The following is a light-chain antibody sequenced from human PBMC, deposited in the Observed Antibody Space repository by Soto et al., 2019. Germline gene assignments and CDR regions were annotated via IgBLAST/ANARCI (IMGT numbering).Light chain of an antibody. CDR2: GNN. V-gene: IGLV1-40*01. CDR3: QSYDSSRTGARV. CDR1: SSNIGAGYD. Sequence: QSVLTQPPSVSGAPGQRVTISCTGSSSNIGAGYDVQWYQQLPGTAPKLLIYGNNNRPSGVPDRFSGSKSGTSASLAITGLQAEDEADYYCQSYDSSRTGARVFGGGTKLTVL. J-gene: IGLJ3*02.